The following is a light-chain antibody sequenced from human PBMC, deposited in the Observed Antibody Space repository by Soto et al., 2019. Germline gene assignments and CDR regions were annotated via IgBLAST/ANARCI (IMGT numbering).Light chain of an antibody. CDR3: QQRNIWPPVT. CDR1: PSVTNY. J-gene: IGKJ5*01. CDR2: DAF. V-gene: IGKV3-11*01. Sequence: EIVLTQSPATLSLSPGERATLSCRASPSVTNYLAWYQQKPGQPPRLLIYDAFNRAAGIPARFSGRGSGTDFTLTISSLEPEDSAVYYCQQRNIWPPVTFGQGTRLEIK.